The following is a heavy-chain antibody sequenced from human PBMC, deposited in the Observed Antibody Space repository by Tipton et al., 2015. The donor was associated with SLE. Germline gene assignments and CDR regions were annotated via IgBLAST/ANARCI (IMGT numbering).Heavy chain of an antibody. Sequence: SLRLSCEASGFNFHDYAVHWVRLVPGKGLEWVSGITWNSDIIAYADSVKGRFTISRDNANNVLYLQMNSLRAEDTAVYYCVAPNYWGQGTLVTVSS. V-gene: IGHV3-9*01. J-gene: IGHJ4*02. CDR2: ITWNSDII. CDR3: VAPNY. CDR1: GFNFHDYA.